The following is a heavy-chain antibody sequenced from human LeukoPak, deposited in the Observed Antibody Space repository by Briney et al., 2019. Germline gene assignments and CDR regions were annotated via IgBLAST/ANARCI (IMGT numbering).Heavy chain of an antibody. J-gene: IGHJ4*02. CDR1: GGSISSYY. Sequence: SETLSLTCTVSGGSISSYYWSWIRQPLGKGLEWIGYIYYSGSTNYNPSLKSRVTISVDTSKNQFSLKLSSVTAADTAVYYCARSVDIVAPDYWGQGTLVTVSS. D-gene: IGHD5-12*01. CDR2: IYYSGST. V-gene: IGHV4-59*08. CDR3: ARSVDIVAPDY.